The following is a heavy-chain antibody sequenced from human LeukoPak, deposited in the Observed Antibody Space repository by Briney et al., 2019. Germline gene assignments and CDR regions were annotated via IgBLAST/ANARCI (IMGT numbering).Heavy chain of an antibody. CDR3: AKDTTPYYYDSSVDY. Sequence: PGGSLRLSCAASGFTFSSYGMHWVRQAPGKGLEWVAFIRYDGSNKYYADSVKGRFTISRDNSKNTLYLQMNSLRAEDTAVYYCAKDTTPYYYDSSVDYWGQGTLVTVSS. J-gene: IGHJ4*02. D-gene: IGHD3-22*01. CDR1: GFTFSSYG. V-gene: IGHV3-30*02. CDR2: IRYDGSNK.